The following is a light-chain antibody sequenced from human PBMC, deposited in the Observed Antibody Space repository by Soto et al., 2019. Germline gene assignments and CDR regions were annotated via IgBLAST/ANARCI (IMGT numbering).Light chain of an antibody. CDR2: DDR. CDR1: NIGSKI. Sequence: SYELTQPPSVSVAPGQTARITCGGNNIGSKIVHWYQQKPGQAPVVVVYDDRDRPSGIPERFSGSKSGTSASLAISGLRSEDEADYYCAAWDDSLSGRVVFGGGTKLTVL. J-gene: IGLJ2*01. V-gene: IGLV3-21*02. CDR3: AAWDDSLSGRVV.